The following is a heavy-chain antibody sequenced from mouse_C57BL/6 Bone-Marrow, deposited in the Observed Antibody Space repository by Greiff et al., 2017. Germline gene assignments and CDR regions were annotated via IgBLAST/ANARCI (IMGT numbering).Heavy chain of an antibody. D-gene: IGHD2-2*01. Sequence: VMLVESGPGLVAPSQSLSITCTVSGFSLTSYAISWVRQPPGKGLEWLGVIWTGGGTNYNSALKSRLSISKDNSKSQVFLKMNSLQTDDTARYYCASLWLGGPGYFDYWGQGTTLTVSS. CDR1: GFSLTSYA. CDR2: IWTGGGT. J-gene: IGHJ2*01. CDR3: ASLWLGGPGYFDY. V-gene: IGHV2-9-1*01.